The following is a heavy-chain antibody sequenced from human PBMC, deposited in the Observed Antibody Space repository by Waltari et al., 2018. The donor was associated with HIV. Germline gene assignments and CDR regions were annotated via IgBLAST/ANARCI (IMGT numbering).Heavy chain of an antibody. Sequence: EVQLVESGGGLVQPGGSLRLSCAASGFTFSSYWMHWVRQAPGKGLVWVSRIKSDGSITSHADSVKGRFTISRDNARNTLYLQMNSLGADDTAMYYCAKGGTSGYTFGFGRWGQGTLVTVSS. CDR1: GFTFSSYW. J-gene: IGHJ1*01. V-gene: IGHV3-74*01. CDR3: AKGGTSGYTFGFGR. CDR2: IKSDGSIT. D-gene: IGHD5-18*01.